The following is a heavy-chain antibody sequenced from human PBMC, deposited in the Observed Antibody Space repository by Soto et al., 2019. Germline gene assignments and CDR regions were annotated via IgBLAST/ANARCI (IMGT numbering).Heavy chain of an antibody. CDR3: AKEGQAHCSVGSCFSGWFDA. Sequence: QVQLVESGGGVVQPGKSLRLSCVASGFSFRSYAMHWVRQAPGQGLEWVAFTSYDGSKKDYAASVKGRFTVSRGNFENSLYLEMNSLRPEDTAVYYCAKEGQAHCSVGSCFSGWFDAWGHGTQVTVSS. J-gene: IGHJ5*01. CDR2: TSYDGSKK. V-gene: IGHV3-30*18. D-gene: IGHD2-15*01. CDR1: GFSFRSYA.